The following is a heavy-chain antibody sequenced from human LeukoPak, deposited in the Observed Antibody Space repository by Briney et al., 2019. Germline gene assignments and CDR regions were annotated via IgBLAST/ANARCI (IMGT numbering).Heavy chain of an antibody. V-gene: IGHV3-30*04. CDR1: GFTFGTYA. D-gene: IGHD1-1*01. Sequence: GGSLRLSCAASGFTFGTYAMHWVRQAPGKGLEWVAVILSDGSIQNTADSVRGRFIISRGNSKNTLFLQMNRLRTEDTAVYYAARGAILGRSNLMDDWGQGTLVTVSS. CDR2: ILSDGSIQ. CDR3: ARGAILGRSNLMDD. J-gene: IGHJ4*02.